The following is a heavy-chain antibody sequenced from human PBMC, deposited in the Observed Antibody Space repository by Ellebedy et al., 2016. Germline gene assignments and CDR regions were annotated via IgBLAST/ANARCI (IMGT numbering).Heavy chain of an antibody. CDR3: ARVATAMVTGYFDY. CDR2: IYYSGST. D-gene: IGHD5-18*01. J-gene: IGHJ4*02. V-gene: IGHV4-59*01. CDR1: GGSISSYY. Sequence: GSLRLSCTVSGGSISSYYWSWIRQPPGKGLEWIGYIYYSGSTNYNPSLKSRVTISVDTSKNQFSLKLSSVTAADTAVYYCARVATAMVTGYFDYWGQGTLVTVSS.